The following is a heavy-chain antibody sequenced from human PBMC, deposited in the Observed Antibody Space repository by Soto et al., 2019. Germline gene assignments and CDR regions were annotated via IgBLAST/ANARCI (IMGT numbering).Heavy chain of an antibody. CDR1: GFTFSDYY. CDR3: ARADSGYAHGYYYYGMDV. J-gene: IGHJ6*02. D-gene: IGHD5-12*01. V-gene: IGHV3-11*04. CDR2: ISGNGEII. Sequence: GGSLRLSCTASGFTFSDYYIHWIRRAPGKGLEWISYISGNGEIIQYAASARGRFTISRDNAENSVYLEMDSLRAEDTAVYYCARADSGYAHGYYYYGMDVWGQGTTVTVSS.